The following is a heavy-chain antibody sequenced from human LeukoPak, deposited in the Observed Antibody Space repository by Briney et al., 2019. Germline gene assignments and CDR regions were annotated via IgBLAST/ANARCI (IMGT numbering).Heavy chain of an antibody. CDR2: INPNSGGT. V-gene: IGHV1-2*02. J-gene: IGHJ6*03. CDR3: ARAYYYGSESLNYYYYYYMDV. Sequence: ASVKVSCKASGYTFTGYYMHWVRQAPGQGLEWMGWINPNSGGTNYAQKFQGRVTMTRDTSISTAYMELSRLRSDDTAVYYCARAYYYGSESLNYYYYYYMDVWGKGTTVTISS. CDR1: GYTFTGYY. D-gene: IGHD3-10*01.